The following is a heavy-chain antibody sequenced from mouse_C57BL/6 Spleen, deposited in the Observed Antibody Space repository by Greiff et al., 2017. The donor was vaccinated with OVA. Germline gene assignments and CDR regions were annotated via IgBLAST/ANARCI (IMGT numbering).Heavy chain of an antibody. CDR2: ISSGGSYT. J-gene: IGHJ2*01. D-gene: IGHD1-1*01. Sequence: EVHLVESGGDLVKPGGSLKLSCAASGFTFSSYGMSWVRQTPDKRLEWVATISSGGSYTYYPDSVKGRFTISRDNAKNTLYLQMSSLKSEDTAMYYCARNYYGSSYVGVFDYWGQGTTLTVSS. CDR1: GFTFSSYG. CDR3: ARNYYGSSYVGVFDY. V-gene: IGHV5-6*01.